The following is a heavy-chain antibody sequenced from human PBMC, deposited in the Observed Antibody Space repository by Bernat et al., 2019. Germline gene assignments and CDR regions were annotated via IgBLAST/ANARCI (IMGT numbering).Heavy chain of an antibody. CDR2: ISYDGSNK. CDR3: AKEVGYCRGGSCYYYYGMDV. V-gene: IGHV3-30*18. Sequence: QVQLVESGGGVVQPGRSLRLSCAASGFTFSSYGMHWVRQAPGKGLEWVAVISYDGSNKYYADSVKGRFTISRDNSKNTLYLQMNSLRAEDTAVYYCAKEVGYCRGGSCYYYYGMDVWGQGTTVTVSS. J-gene: IGHJ6*02. CDR1: GFTFSSYG. D-gene: IGHD2-15*01.